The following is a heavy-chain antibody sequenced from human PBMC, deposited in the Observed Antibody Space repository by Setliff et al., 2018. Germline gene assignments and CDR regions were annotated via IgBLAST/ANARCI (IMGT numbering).Heavy chain of an antibody. CDR2: MNPERDNT. Sequence: GASVKVSCKASGYAFISYDINWVRQAPGQGLEWMGWMNPERDNTGYAQKFQGRVTMTGHASINTAYMELTSLASEDTAVYYCVRNPHGPEASTPGGYWGQGTLVTVSS. CDR3: VRNPHGPEASTPGGY. V-gene: IGHV1-8*01. J-gene: IGHJ4*02. D-gene: IGHD3-16*01. CDR1: GYAFISYD.